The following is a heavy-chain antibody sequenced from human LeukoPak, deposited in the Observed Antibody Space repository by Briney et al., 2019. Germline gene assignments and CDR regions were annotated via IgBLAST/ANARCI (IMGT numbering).Heavy chain of an antibody. V-gene: IGHV1-18*04. CDR3: ARGAAAIPFDY. Sequence: ASVKVSCKASGYTFSSYVISWVRQAPGQGLEWMGWISAYNGNTNYAQDLQGRVTMTTDTSTSTAYMELRSLRSDDTAVYYCARGAAAIPFDYWGQGTLVTVSS. CDR2: ISAYNGNT. J-gene: IGHJ4*02. D-gene: IGHD6-13*01. CDR1: GYTFSSYV.